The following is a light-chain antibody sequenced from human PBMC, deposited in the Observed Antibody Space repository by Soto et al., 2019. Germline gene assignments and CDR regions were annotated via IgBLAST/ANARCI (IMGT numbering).Light chain of an antibody. V-gene: IGKV4-1*01. CDR2: WAS. CDR1: QTVLSSSNNKNY. J-gene: IGKJ1*01. Sequence: DIVMTQSPDSLALSLGERATINCTSSQTVLSSSNNKNYLAWYQQKPGQPPKLLIYWASTRESGVPDRFSGSGSGTDFTLTISSLQAEDVAVYYCQQYYSSPTWTFGQGTKVDIK. CDR3: QQYYSSPTWT.